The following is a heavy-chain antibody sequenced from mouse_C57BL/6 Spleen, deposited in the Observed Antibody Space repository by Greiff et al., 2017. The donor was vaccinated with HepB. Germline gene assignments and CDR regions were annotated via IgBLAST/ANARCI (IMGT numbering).Heavy chain of an antibody. V-gene: IGHV1-82*01. J-gene: IGHJ1*03. Sequence: LKQSGPELVKPGASVKISCKASGYAFSSSWMNWVKQRPGKGLEWIGRIYPGDGDTNYNGKFKGKATRTADKSSSTAYMQLSSLTSEDSAVYFCAVVTTNWYFDVWGTGTTVTVSS. CDR3: AVVTTNWYFDV. D-gene: IGHD2-2*01. CDR1: GYAFSSSW. CDR2: IYPGDGDT.